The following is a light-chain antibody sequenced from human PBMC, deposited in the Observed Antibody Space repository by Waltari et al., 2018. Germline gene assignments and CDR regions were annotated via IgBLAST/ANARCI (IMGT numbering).Light chain of an antibody. CDR2: EVS. J-gene: IGLJ2*01. CDR1: SSAVGSYNL. Sequence: QSALTQPASVSGSPGQSITISCTGTSSAVGSYNLVSWYQQHPGKAPKLRIYEVSKRPSGVSNRFSGSKSGNTASLTIAGLQAEDEADYYCCSYAGSSTYVVFGGGTKLTVL. CDR3: CSYAGSSTYVV. V-gene: IGLV2-23*02.